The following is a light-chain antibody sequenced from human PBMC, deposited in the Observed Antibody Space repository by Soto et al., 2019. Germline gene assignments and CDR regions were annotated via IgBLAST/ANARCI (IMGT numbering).Light chain of an antibody. J-gene: IGLJ1*01. CDR2: RNS. CDR3: AAWDDNLSGRYV. V-gene: IGLV1-47*01. Sequence: QSVLTQSPSASGTPGQRVTISCSGSASTIGRNYVYWYQQLPGTAPKLLIYRNSQRPSGVPDRFSGSKSGTSASLAINGLRSEDEAEYYCAAWDDNLSGRYVFGAGTKVTVL. CDR1: ASTIGRNY.